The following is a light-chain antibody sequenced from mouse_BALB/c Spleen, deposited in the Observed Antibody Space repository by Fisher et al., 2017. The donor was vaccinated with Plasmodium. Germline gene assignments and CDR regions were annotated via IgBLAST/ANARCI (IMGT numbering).Light chain of an antibody. Sequence: DIVLTQTPVTLSVTPGDRVSLSCRASQNVSNNLHWYQQKSHEYTRLLINYTSQSISVIPSRFSGSGSGKDFTLSINSVETEDFGMYFCQQSNSWPLTFGAGTKLELK. CDR3: QQSNSWPLT. V-gene: IGKV5-43*01. CDR1: QNVSNN. CDR2: YTS. J-gene: IGKJ5*01.